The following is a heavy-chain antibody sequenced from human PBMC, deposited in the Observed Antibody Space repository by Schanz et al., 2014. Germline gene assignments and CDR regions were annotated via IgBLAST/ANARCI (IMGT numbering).Heavy chain of an antibody. CDR1: RIIFGTYS. CDR2: INSRSNFI. J-gene: IGHJ3*02. D-gene: IGHD5-12*01. Sequence: EVQLVESGGGLVKPGGPLRLSCTASRIIFGTYSMNWIRQTPKGLEWVSSINSRSNFIYYADSVKGRFTISRDNAKNSLYLQMNSLRAEDTAVYYCAGAVATIRADSFDIWGQGTMVAVSS. V-gene: IGHV3-21*01. CDR3: AGAVATIRADSFDI.